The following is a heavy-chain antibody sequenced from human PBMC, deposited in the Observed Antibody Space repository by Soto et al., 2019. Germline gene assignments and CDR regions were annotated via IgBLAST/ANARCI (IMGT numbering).Heavy chain of an antibody. Sequence: QVQLVESGGGVVQPGRSLRLSCAASGFTFSSHGMHWVRQAPGKGLEWVAVTSTDGSIEYYADSVRGRFTVSRDNSKETLFLQMNRLRSKDTAMYYCEKEGRCNGIDSRYHFDVWGQGTLVTVSS. CDR2: TSTDGSIE. CDR3: EKEGRCNGIDSRYHFDV. CDR1: GFTFSSHG. J-gene: IGHJ4*02. V-gene: IGHV3-30*18. D-gene: IGHD2-8*01.